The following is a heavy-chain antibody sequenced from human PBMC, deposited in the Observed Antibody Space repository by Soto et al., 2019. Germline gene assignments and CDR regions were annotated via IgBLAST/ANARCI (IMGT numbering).Heavy chain of an antibody. J-gene: IGHJ4*02. CDR3: ARAHGPYYDSSSYGLARNYFDS. D-gene: IGHD3-22*01. V-gene: IGHV3-30-3*01. Sequence: SLRLSCAATGFTFSSHAMNWVRQAPGKGLEWVSVISFDGTNKYYAESVRGRCTISRDNSKNVLYLYMNSLRPDDTAIYYCARAHGPYYDSSSYGLARNYFDSWGQGALVTVYS. CDR1: GFTFSSHA. CDR2: ISFDGTNK.